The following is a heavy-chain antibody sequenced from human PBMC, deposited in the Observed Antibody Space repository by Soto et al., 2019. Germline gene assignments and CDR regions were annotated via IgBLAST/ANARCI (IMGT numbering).Heavy chain of an antibody. J-gene: IGHJ4*02. CDR3: DRQSHYNFIDY. V-gene: IGHV5-51*01. Sequence: GESLKISCKGSGYSFTSYWIGWVRQMPGKGLEWMGIIYPGDSDTRYSPSFQGQATISADKSISTAYLQWSSLKASDTAMYYCDRQSHYNFIDYWGQGTLVTVYS. CDR1: GYSFTSYW. D-gene: IGHD4-4*01. CDR2: IYPGDSDT.